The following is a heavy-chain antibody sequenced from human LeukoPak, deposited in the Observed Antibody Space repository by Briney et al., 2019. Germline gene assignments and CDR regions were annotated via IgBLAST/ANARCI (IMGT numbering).Heavy chain of an antibody. V-gene: IGHV4-34*01. Sequence: SETLSLTCAVYGGSFSGYYWSWIRQPPGKGLEWIGEINHSGSTNYNPSLKSRVTISVDTSKNQFSLKLSSVTAADTAVYYCARASAHPYYYYYYYMDVWGKGTTVTVS. CDR3: ARASAHPYYYYYYYMDV. J-gene: IGHJ6*03. D-gene: IGHD6-25*01. CDR1: GGSFSGYY. CDR2: INHSGST.